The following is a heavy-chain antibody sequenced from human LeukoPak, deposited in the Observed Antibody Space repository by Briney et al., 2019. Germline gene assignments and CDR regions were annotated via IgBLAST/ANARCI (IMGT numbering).Heavy chain of an antibody. Sequence: ASVKVSCKASGYTFTGYYMHWVRQAPGQGLEWMGWINPNSGGTNYAQKFQGRVTMTRDMSISTAYMELSRLRSDDTAVYYCAREDAKARNVVVITTASLFDYWGQGTLVTVSS. CDR3: AREDAKARNVVVITTASLFDY. V-gene: IGHV1-2*02. D-gene: IGHD3-22*01. CDR2: INPNSGGT. J-gene: IGHJ4*02. CDR1: GYTFTGYY.